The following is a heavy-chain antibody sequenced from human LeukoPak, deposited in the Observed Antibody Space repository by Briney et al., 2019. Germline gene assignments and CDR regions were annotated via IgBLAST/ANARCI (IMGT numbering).Heavy chain of an antibody. CDR1: GGSISIYY. Sequence: TSVPLSLTCTVSGGSISIYYWSWIRQPPGKGLVWIGYIYYSGSTNYNPPLKSRVPISVDTSKNQFSLKLSSVTAADTAVYYCARDLFGYYYDSSGYGSVIFDYWGQGTLVTVSS. J-gene: IGHJ4*02. CDR2: IYYSGST. CDR3: ARDLFGYYYDSSGYGSVIFDY. V-gene: IGHV4-59*01. D-gene: IGHD3-22*01.